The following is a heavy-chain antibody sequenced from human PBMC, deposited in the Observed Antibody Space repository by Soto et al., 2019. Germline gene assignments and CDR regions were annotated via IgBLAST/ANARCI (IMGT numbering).Heavy chain of an antibody. CDR3: ARPGIAAADYYGMDV. CDR1: GYSFTSYW. Sequence: PGESLKISCKGSGYSFTSYWISWVRQMPGKGLEWMGRIDPSDSYTNYSPSFQGHVTISADKSISTAYLQWSSLKASDTAMYYCARPGIAAADYYGMDVWGQGTTVTVSS. D-gene: IGHD6-13*01. V-gene: IGHV5-10-1*01. CDR2: IDPSDSYT. J-gene: IGHJ6*02.